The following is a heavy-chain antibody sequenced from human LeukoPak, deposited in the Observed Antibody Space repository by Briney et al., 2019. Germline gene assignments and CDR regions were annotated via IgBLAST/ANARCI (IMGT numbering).Heavy chain of an antibody. CDR1: GFTFSSYA. Sequence: GGSLRLSCAASGFTFSSYAMHWVRQAPGKGLEWVAVISYDGSNKYYADSVKGRFTISRDNSKNTLYLQMNSLRAEDTAVYYCAREHITTFGPGGMDVWGQGTTVTVSS. CDR3: AREHITTFGPGGMDV. CDR2: ISYDGSNK. J-gene: IGHJ6*02. V-gene: IGHV3-30-3*01. D-gene: IGHD3-3*01.